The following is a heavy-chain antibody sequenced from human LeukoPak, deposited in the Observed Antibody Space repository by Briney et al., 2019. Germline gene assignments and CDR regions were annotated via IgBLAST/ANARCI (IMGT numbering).Heavy chain of an antibody. D-gene: IGHD3-22*01. V-gene: IGHV5-51*01. CDR2: IYPGDSDT. Sequence: GGSLKISWKGSGYSFMNYWIGWVLQLPGKGQEWMVNIYPGDSDTRNSPSFQGQVTISADKSISTAYLQWSSLKASDTAIYYCARLYPDSSGYYQNWGQGTLVTVSS. CDR3: ARLYPDSSGYYQN. CDR1: GYSFMNYW. J-gene: IGHJ4*02.